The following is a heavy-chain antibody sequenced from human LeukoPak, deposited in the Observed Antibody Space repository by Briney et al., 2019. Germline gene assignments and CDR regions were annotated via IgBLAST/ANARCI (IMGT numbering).Heavy chain of an antibody. J-gene: IGHJ5*02. Sequence: SETLSLTCAVYGESFSGYYWSWIRQPPGKGLEWIGEINHSGSTNYSPSLKSRVTISVDTSKNQFPLKLISVTAADTAVYYCARGQQLDQPHNEGDWFDPWGQGTLVTVSS. V-gene: IGHV4-34*01. D-gene: IGHD6-13*01. CDR3: ARGQQLDQPHNEGDWFDP. CDR1: GESFSGYY. CDR2: INHSGST.